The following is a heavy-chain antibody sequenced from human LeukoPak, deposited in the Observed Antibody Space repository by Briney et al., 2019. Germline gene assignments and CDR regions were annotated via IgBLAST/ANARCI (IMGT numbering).Heavy chain of an antibody. CDR2: INSGSTHR. D-gene: IGHD2-2*01. J-gene: IGHJ3*02. CDR1: GFTFSTYS. CDR3: ARFGTRPHCSSTSCHAFDI. V-gene: IGHV3-21*01. Sequence: PGDSLRLSCAASGFTFSTYSMNWVRQAPGKGLEWVSSINSGSTHRYYADSVKGRFTISRDNAKNSLYLQMNSLRAEDTAVYYCARFGTRPHCSSTSCHAFDIWGQGTMVTVSS.